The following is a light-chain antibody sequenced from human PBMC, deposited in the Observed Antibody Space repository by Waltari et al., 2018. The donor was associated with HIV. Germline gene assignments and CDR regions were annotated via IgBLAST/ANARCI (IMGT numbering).Light chain of an antibody. J-gene: IGLJ2*01. CDR1: NSDIGTYDY. V-gene: IGLV2-8*01. CDR2: EVT. Sequence: QSALTQPPSASGSPGQSVTLSCTGTNSDIGTYDYVSWSQQHPGKAPQLVISEVTKRPSGVSDRFSGSKSGNTAFLTVSGLQAEDEADYYCSSFANRDGFYVLFGGGTRLTVL. CDR3: SSFANRDGFYVL.